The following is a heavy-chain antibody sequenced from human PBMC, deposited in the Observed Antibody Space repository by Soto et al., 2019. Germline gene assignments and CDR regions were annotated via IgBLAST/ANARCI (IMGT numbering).Heavy chain of an antibody. J-gene: IGHJ6*02. CDR2: IDPSDSYT. V-gene: IGHV5-10-1*01. CDR1: GYSFTSYW. CDR3: ARVARPSYYYGMDV. D-gene: IGHD6-6*01. Sequence: GESLKISCKGSGYSFTSYWISWVRQMPGKGLEWMGRIDPSDSYTNYSPSFQGHVTISADKSIGTAYLQWSSLKASDTAMYYCARVARPSYYYGMDVWGQGTTVTVSS.